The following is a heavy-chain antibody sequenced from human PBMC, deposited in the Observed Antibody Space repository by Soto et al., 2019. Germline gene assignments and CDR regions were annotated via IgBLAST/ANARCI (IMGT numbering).Heavy chain of an antibody. CDR3: ARDGTVRAAVAGYYFDY. CDR1: GGTFSSYA. V-gene: IGHV1-69*12. Sequence: QVQLVQSGAEVKKPGSSVKVSCKASGGTFSSYAISWVRQAPGQGLEWMGGIIPIFGTANYAQKFQGRVTITADESTSTAYMELSSLRSEDTAVYYCARDGTVRAAVAGYYFDYWGQGTLVTVSS. J-gene: IGHJ4*02. D-gene: IGHD6-19*01. CDR2: IIPIFGTA.